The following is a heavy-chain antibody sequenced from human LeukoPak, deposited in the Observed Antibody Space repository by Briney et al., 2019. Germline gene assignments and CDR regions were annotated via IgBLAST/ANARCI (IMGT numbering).Heavy chain of an antibody. CDR2: MNPNSGNT. CDR3: ARAYSGSYRERAFDI. V-gene: IGHV1-8*03. CDR1: GYTFTSYD. J-gene: IGHJ3*02. D-gene: IGHD1-26*01. Sequence: ASVKVSCKVSGYTFTSYDINWVRQATGQGLEWMGWMNPNSGNTGYAQKFQGRVTITRNTSISTAYMELSSLRSEDTAVYYCARAYSGSYRERAFDIWGQGTMVTVSS.